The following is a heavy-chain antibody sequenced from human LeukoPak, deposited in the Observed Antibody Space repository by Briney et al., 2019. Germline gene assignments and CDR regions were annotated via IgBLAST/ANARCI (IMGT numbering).Heavy chain of an antibody. CDR2: INTNTGNP. D-gene: IGHD2-2*01. J-gene: IGHJ5*02. V-gene: IGHV7-4-1*02. CDR1: GYTFTSYA. CDR3: ARDPVPAADYNWFDP. Sequence: ASVKVSCKASGYTFTSYAMNWVRQAPGQGLEWMGWINTNTGNPTYAQGFTGRFVFSLDTSVSTAYLQISSLKAEDTAVYYCARDPVPAADYNWFDPWGQGTLVTVSP.